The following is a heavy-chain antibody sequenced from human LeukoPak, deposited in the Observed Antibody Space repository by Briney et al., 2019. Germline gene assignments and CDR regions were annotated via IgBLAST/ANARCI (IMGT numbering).Heavy chain of an antibody. CDR3: ARRDIVVVVSASDY. J-gene: IGHJ4*02. Sequence: GGSLRLSCAASGFIFSDYAMIWVRQAPGKGLEWVSGITASGDRTYYADSVKGRFTISRDNSKNTVYLQMNRLRVDDTGVYYCARRDIVVVVSASDYWGQGTLVTVSS. D-gene: IGHD2-15*01. CDR1: GFIFSDYA. V-gene: IGHV3-23*01. CDR2: ITASGDRT.